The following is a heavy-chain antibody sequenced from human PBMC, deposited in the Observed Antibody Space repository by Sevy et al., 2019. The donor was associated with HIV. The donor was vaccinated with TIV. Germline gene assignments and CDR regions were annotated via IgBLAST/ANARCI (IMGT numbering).Heavy chain of an antibody. CDR2: ISAYNGNT. Sequence: ASVKVSCKASGYTFTSYGISWVRQAPGQGLEWMGWISAYNGNTKYAQKLQGRVTLTTDTSASTAYMELRSLRSDDTXXXXXXXXXXXXXXXXYYGNDHWGQGTLVTVSS. J-gene: IGHJ4*02. CDR1: GYTFTSYG. V-gene: IGHV1-18*04. CDR3: XXXXXXXXXXXYYGNDH. D-gene: IGHD3-22*01.